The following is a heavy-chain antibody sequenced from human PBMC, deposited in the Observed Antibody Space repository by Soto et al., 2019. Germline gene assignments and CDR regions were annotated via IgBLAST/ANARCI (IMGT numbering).Heavy chain of an antibody. CDR2: IYSGGST. CDR3: ARDYVGYNHRSQYYFDY. D-gene: IGHD3-16*01. Sequence: GGSLRLSCAASGFTVSSNYMSWVRQAPGKGLEWVSVIYSGGSTYYADSVKGRFTISRDNSKNTLYLQMNSLRAEDTAVYYCARDYVGYNHRSQYYFDYWGQGTLVTAS. V-gene: IGHV3-66*01. CDR1: GFTVSSNY. J-gene: IGHJ4*02.